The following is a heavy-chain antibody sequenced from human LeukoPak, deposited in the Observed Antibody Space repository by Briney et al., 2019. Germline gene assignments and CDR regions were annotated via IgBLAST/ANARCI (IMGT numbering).Heavy chain of an antibody. D-gene: IGHD3-3*01. Sequence: GGSLRLSCAASGFTFSSYSINWVRQAPGKGLEWVSSISSSSSYIYYADSVKGRFTISRDNAKNSLYLQMNSLRAEDTAVYYCAREAPYDFWSGYYAGNYMDVWGKGTTVTVSS. V-gene: IGHV3-21*01. CDR2: ISSSSSYI. CDR1: GFTFSSYS. CDR3: AREAPYDFWSGYYAGNYMDV. J-gene: IGHJ6*03.